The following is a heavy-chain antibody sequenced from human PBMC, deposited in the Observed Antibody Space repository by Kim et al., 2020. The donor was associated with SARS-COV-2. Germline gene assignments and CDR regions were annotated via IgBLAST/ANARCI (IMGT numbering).Heavy chain of an antibody. D-gene: IGHD3-10*01. CDR2: IIPANGNT. CDR3: ARVDYGSGSYYVDY. CDR1: GYSFRNYA. Sequence: AAVKVSCKASGYSFRNYALHWVRQAPGQRPEWRGWIIPANGNTKHSQKFQGRVSITRDTSASTAYMELTSLRSEDTAVYYCARVDYGSGSYYVDYGGQGT. V-gene: IGHV1-3*01. J-gene: IGHJ4*02.